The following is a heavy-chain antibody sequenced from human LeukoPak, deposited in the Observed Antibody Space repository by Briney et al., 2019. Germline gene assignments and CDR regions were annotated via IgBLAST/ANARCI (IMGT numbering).Heavy chain of an antibody. J-gene: IGHJ4*02. CDR2: ISGSGGST. Sequence: GGSLRLSCAASGFTFSSYSMNWVRQAPGKGLEWVSAISGSGGSTYYADSVKGRFTISRDNSKNALYLQMNSLRAEDTAVYYCAKDSLSSSWYVGYFDYWGQGTLVTVSS. D-gene: IGHD6-13*01. V-gene: IGHV3-23*01. CDR3: AKDSLSSSWYVGYFDY. CDR1: GFTFSSYS.